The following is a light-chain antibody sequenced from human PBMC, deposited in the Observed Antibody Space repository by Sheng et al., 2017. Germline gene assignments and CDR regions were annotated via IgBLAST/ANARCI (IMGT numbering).Light chain of an antibody. CDR1: QSVSTN. Sequence: VLTQSPATLSVSPGDRATLSCRAAQSVSTNLAWYQQKPGQAPRLLIRGASTRATGVPARFSGSGSGTDFTLTISSLQSEDFAVYYCLQFNNWPPWTFGQG. CDR3: LQFNNWPPWT. V-gene: IGKV3-15*01. J-gene: IGKJ1*01. CDR2: GAS.